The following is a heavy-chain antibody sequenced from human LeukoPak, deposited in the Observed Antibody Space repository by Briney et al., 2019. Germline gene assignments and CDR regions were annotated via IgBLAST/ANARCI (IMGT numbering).Heavy chain of an antibody. J-gene: IGHJ6*02. CDR3: ARDTATGLDV. CDR2: IKQDGSEK. CDR1: GFSFNNYR. V-gene: IGHV3-7*01. Sequence: PGGSLRLSCVASGFSFNNYRMTWVRQAPGKGLEWVANIKQDGSEKQYVDSVKGRFTISRDNAKKALYLRMNSLRVEDTAVYFCARDTATGLDVWGQGTTVTVSS. D-gene: IGHD2-21*02.